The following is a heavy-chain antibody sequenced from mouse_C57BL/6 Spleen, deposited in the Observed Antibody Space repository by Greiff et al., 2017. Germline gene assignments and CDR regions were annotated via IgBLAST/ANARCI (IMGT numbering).Heavy chain of an antibody. CDR3: ARDLTTVVGYCDV. V-gene: IGHV5-16*01. CDR1: GFTFSDYY. CDR2: INYDGSST. Sequence: EVQRVESEGGLVQPGSSMKLSCTASGFTFSDYYMAWVRQVPEKGLEWVANINYDGSSTYYLDSLKSRFIISRDNAKNILYLQMSSLKSEDTATYYCARDLTTVVGYCDVWGTGTTVTVSS. J-gene: IGHJ1*03. D-gene: IGHD1-1*01.